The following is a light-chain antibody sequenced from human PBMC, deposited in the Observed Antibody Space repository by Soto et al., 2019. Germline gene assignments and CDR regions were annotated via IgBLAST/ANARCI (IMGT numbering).Light chain of an antibody. J-gene: IGKJ1*01. CDR2: GAS. CDR1: QSVSTN. V-gene: IGKV3-15*01. CDR3: QQYHNWPPWT. Sequence: EIVMTQSPPTLSVSPGETATLSCWASQSVSTNLAWYQQKPGQAPRLLVYGASTRATGVPARFSGSGSGTEFTLTISSLQSEDFAVYYCQQYHNWPPWTFGQGTKVEIK.